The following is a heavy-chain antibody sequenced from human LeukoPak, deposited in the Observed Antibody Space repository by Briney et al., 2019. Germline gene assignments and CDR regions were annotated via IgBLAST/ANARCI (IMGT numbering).Heavy chain of an antibody. V-gene: IGHV3-23*01. Sequence: PGGSLRLSCAASGFTFSSYAMSWVRQAPGKGLEWVSAISGSGGSTYYADSAKGRFTISRDNSKNTLYLQMNSLRAEDTAVYYCAKGHSYGLGTIDYWGQGTLVTVSS. CDR3: AKGHSYGLGTIDY. CDR2: ISGSGGST. D-gene: IGHD5-18*01. J-gene: IGHJ4*02. CDR1: GFTFSSYA.